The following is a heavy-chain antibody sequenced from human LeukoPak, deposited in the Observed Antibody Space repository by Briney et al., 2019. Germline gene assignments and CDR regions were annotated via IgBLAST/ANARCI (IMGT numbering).Heavy chain of an antibody. J-gene: IGHJ4*01. CDR3: ARRGVVTAITYYFDY. CDR1: GGSFSGYY. D-gene: IGHD2-21*02. Sequence: SATLSLTCAVYGGSFSGYYWSWIRQPPGKGMEWIGEINHSGRTNYNPSLKSRVSISVDTSKSQFSLKLSSVTAADTAVYYCARRGVVTAITYYFDYWGQGTLVTVSS. V-gene: IGHV4-34*01. CDR2: INHSGRT.